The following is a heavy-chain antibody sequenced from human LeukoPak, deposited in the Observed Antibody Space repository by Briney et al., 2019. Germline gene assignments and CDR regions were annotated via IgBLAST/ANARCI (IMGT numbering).Heavy chain of an antibody. Sequence: GGSLRLSCAASGFTFSSYAMSWVRQTPGKGLEWDSDISGSGGSIYYADSVKGRFTISRDNSKNTLYLQMNSLRAEDTAVYYCAKRESAMVRGVLDYWGQGTLVTVSS. CDR3: AKRESAMVRGVLDY. J-gene: IGHJ4*02. V-gene: IGHV3-23*01. CDR1: GFTFSSYA. CDR2: ISGSGGSI. D-gene: IGHD3-10*01.